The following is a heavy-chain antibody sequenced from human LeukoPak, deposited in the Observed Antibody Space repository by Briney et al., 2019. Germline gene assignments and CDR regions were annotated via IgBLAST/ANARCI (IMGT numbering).Heavy chain of an antibody. CDR3: ARDGVDIAMGTADY. V-gene: IGHV3-7*01. CDR1: GFTFSNYG. D-gene: IGHD5-18*01. J-gene: IGHJ4*02. CDR2: INQDGSEK. Sequence: GGSLRLSRAASGFTFSNYGMHWVRQAPGKGLEWVANINQDGSEKYYVDSVKGRFTISRDNAKNSLFLQMNNLRAEDTAVYYCARDGVDIAMGTADYWGQGTLVTVSS.